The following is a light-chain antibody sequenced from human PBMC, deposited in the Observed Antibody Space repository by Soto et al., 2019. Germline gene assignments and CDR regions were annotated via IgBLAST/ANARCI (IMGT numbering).Light chain of an antibody. V-gene: IGKV1-5*03. CDR3: QQRSNWPPV. CDR2: KAS. Sequence: DIQMTQSPSTLSASVGDRVTITCRASQSISSWLAWYQQKPGKAPKLLIYKASSLESGVPSRFSGSGSGTDFTLTISSLEPEDFAVYYCQQRSNWPPVFGGGTKVDIK. J-gene: IGKJ4*01. CDR1: QSISSW.